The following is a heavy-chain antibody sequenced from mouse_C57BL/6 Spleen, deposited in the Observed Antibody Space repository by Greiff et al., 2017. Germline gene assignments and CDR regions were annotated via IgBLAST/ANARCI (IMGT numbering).Heavy chain of an antibody. J-gene: IGHJ4*01. CDR3: ARDAGDYDWGKVLAMDY. D-gene: IGHD2-4*01. CDR1: GFTFSDFY. V-gene: IGHV7-1*01. Sequence: EVKLVESGGGLVQSGRSLRLSCATSGFTFSDFYMEWVRQAPGKGLEWIAASRNKANDYTTEYSASVKGRFIVSRDTSQSILYLQMNALRAEDTAIYYCARDAGDYDWGKVLAMDYWGQGTSVTVSS. CDR2: SRNKANDYTT.